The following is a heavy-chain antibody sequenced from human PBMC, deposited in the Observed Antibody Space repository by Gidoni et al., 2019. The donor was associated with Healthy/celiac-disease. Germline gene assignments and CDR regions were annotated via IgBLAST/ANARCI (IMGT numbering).Heavy chain of an antibody. D-gene: IGHD3-9*01. CDR2: IIPIFGTA. Sequence: QVQLVQSGAEVKKPGSSVKVSCKASGGTFSSYAISWVRQAPGQGLEWMGGIIPIFGTANYAQKFQGRVTITADESTSTAYMELSSLRSEDTAVYYCARAPQLRYFEGYNWFDPWGQGTLVTVSS. CDR1: GGTFSSYA. CDR3: ARAPQLRYFEGYNWFDP. J-gene: IGHJ5*02. V-gene: IGHV1-69*01.